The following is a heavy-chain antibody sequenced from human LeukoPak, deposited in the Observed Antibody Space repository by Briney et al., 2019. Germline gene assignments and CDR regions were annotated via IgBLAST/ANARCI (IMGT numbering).Heavy chain of an antibody. Sequence: GGSLRLSCAASGFTFSSYAMHWVRQAPGKGLEWVAVISYDGSNEYYADSVKGRFTISRDNSKNTLYLQMNSLRAEDTAVYYCAREPFPRGAYNWFDPWGQGTLVTVSS. CDR3: AREPFPRGAYNWFDP. V-gene: IGHV3-30*04. D-gene: IGHD3-16*01. J-gene: IGHJ5*02. CDR2: ISYDGSNE. CDR1: GFTFSSYA.